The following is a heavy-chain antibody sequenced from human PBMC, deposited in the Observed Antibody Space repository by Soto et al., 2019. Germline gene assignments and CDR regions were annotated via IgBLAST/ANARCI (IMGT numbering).Heavy chain of an antibody. J-gene: IGHJ4*02. CDR1: GFTFSTYW. Sequence: PGGSLRLSCTASGFTFSTYWMTWVRLAPGKGLEWVANIKEDGSVKYYADSVKGRFTISRDNAKNSLYLQMNSLEAEDTAVYYCARDPARRFDYWGQGTLVTVSS. CDR3: ARDPARRFDY. CDR2: IKEDGSVK. V-gene: IGHV3-7*01.